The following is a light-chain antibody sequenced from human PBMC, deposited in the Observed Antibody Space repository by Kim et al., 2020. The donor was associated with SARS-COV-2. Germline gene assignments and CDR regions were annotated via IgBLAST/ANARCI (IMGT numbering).Light chain of an antibody. V-gene: IGKV3-15*01. J-gene: IGKJ5*01. CDR1: QSISSN. CDR3: QQYAYWRA. CDR2: DAS. Sequence: SLATGETAPPSCRASQSISSNFAWYQQKPGQAPRVLIYDASARATGLPARFSGSGSGTDFTLTISNVQSEDFAVYYCQQYAYWRAFGQGTRLEIK.